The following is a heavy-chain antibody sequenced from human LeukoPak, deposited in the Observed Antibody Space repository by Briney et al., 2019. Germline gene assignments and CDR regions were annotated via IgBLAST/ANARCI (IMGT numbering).Heavy chain of an antibody. Sequence: GGSLRLSCAASGFTFSSYSMNRVRQAPGKGLEWVSYISSSSTIYYADSVKGRFTISRDNAKNSLYLQMSSLRAEDTAVYYCARDTYDSSGYYWDYWGQGTLVTVSS. J-gene: IGHJ4*02. D-gene: IGHD3-22*01. CDR2: ISSSSTI. CDR1: GFTFSSYS. CDR3: ARDTYDSSGYYWDY. V-gene: IGHV3-48*01.